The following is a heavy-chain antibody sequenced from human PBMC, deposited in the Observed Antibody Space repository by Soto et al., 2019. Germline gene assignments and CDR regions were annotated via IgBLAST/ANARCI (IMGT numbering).Heavy chain of an antibody. Sequence: SETLSLTCTVSGGYISSSSYYWGWIRQPPGKGLEWIGSIYYSGSTYYNPSLKSRVTISVDTSKNQFSLKLSSVTAADTAVYYCARQYRFLEWSQQPDFDYWGQGTLVTVSS. J-gene: IGHJ4*02. CDR3: ARQYRFLEWSQQPDFDY. CDR1: GGYISSSSYY. V-gene: IGHV4-39*01. CDR2: IYYSGST. D-gene: IGHD3-3*01.